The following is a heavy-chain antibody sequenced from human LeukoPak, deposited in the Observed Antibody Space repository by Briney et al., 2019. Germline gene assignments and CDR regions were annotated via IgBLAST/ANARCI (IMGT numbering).Heavy chain of an antibody. CDR2: ISYDGSNK. Sequence: GGSLRLSCAASGFTFSSYGMHWVRQAPGKGLEWVAVISYDGSNKYYADSVKGRFTISRDNSKNTLYLQMNSLRAEDTAVYYCARDSSFYGSENYSPFDYWGQGTLVTVSS. CDR1: GFTFSSYG. J-gene: IGHJ4*02. D-gene: IGHD3-10*01. CDR3: ARDSSFYGSENYSPFDY. V-gene: IGHV3-30*03.